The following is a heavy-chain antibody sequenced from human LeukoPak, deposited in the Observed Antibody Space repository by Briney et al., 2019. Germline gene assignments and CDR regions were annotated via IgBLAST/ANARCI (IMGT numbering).Heavy chain of an antibody. CDR1: GGTFSSYA. D-gene: IGHD3-9*01. Sequence: GASVKVSCKASGGTFSSYAISWVRQAPGQGLEWMGGIIPIFGTANYAQKFQGRVTITADKSTSTAYMELGSLRSEDTAVYYCARDRGDYDILTGYYSYNWFDPWGQGTLVTVSS. V-gene: IGHV1-69*06. CDR3: ARDRGDYDILTGYYSYNWFDP. CDR2: IIPIFGTA. J-gene: IGHJ5*02.